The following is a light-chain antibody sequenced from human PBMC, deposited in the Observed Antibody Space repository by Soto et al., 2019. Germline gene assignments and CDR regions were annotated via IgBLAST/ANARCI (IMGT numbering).Light chain of an antibody. V-gene: IGKV2-40*01. CDR2: TVS. CDR3: MQGTHWPIT. CDR1: QSLLDSDDGNTY. Sequence: DIVMTQTPLSLPVAPGGPASLSCRSSQSLLDSDDGNTYLGWYLQKPGQSPQLLIYTVSYRASGVPDRFSGSGSGTDFALKISRVEAEDVGVYYCMQGTHWPITFGQGTRLEIK. J-gene: IGKJ5*01.